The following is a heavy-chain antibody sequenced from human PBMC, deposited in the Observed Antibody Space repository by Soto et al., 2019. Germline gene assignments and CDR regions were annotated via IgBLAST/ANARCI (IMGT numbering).Heavy chain of an antibody. CDR3: AREPRRGLFAWIDY. V-gene: IGHV4-31*03. J-gene: IGHJ4*02. CDR1: GGSISSGGYY. D-gene: IGHD2-21*01. CDR2: IYYSGST. Sequence: SETLSLTCTVSGGSISSGGYYWSWIRQHPGKGLEWIGYIYYSGSTYYNPSLKSRVTISVDTSKNQFSLKLSSVTAADTAVYYCAREPRRGLFAWIDYWGQGTLVTVSS.